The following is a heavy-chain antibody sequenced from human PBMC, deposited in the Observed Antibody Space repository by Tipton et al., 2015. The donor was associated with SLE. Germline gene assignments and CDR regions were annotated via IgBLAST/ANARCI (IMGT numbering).Heavy chain of an antibody. CDR3: ASWTGVPATKTLPQFYYGMDV. CDR2: VFYSGYT. J-gene: IGHJ6*02. CDR1: GGSISRFY. V-gene: IGHV4-59*12. D-gene: IGHD1-26*01. Sequence: PGLVKPSETLSVTCTFSGGSISRFYYSWIRQPPGKGLEWIGYVFYSGYTKSNPSLKSRVTMSIGMSKNEFSLKLRSVTAADTAVYYCASWTGVPATKTLPQFYYGMDVWGQGTTVTVSS.